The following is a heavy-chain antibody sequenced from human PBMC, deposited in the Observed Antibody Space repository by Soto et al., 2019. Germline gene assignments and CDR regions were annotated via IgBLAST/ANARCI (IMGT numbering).Heavy chain of an antibody. Sequence: ASVKVSCKASGYSFTSYAMHWVRQAPGQRLEWMGWINAGNGNTKYSQKFQGRVTITRDTSASTAYMELSSLRSEDTAVYYCASSYSNYALIDYYYYGMDVWGQGTTVTVSS. D-gene: IGHD4-4*01. J-gene: IGHJ6*02. CDR3: ASSYSNYALIDYYYYGMDV. CDR1: GYSFTSYA. V-gene: IGHV1-3*01. CDR2: INAGNGNT.